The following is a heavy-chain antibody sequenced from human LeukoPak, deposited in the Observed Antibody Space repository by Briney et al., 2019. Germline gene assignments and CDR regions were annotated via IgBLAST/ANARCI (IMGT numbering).Heavy chain of an antibody. CDR2: IYYSRST. CDR3: ARRRETTVTHFDY. J-gene: IGHJ4*02. V-gene: IGHV4-39*01. Sequence: KPSETLSLTCTVSGGSISIISHYWGWIRQPPGKGLEWIGSIYYSRSTYYNPSLKSRVTISVDTSKNQFSLKLSSVTAADTAVYYCARRRETTVTHFDYWGQGTLVTVSS. CDR1: GGSISIISHY. D-gene: IGHD4-17*01.